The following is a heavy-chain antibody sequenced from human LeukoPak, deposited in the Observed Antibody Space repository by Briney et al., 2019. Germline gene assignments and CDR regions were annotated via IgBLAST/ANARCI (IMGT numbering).Heavy chain of an antibody. CDR2: IKQDGSEK. CDR1: GFTFSSYW. V-gene: IGHV3-7*01. D-gene: IGHD3-22*01. J-gene: IGHJ3*02. CDR3: ASESQKYYYDSSGYPRYDAFDI. Sequence: PGGSLRLSCAASGFTFSSYWMSWVRQAPGKGLEWVANIKQDGSEKYYVDSVKGRFTISRDNAKNSLYLQMNSLRAEDTAVYYCASESQKYYYDSSGYPRYDAFDIWGQGTMVTVSS.